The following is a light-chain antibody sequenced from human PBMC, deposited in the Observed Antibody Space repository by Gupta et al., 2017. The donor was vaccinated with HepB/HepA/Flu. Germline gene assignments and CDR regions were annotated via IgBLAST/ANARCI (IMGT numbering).Light chain of an antibody. J-gene: IGLJ2*01. Sequence: QSALTQPASVSGSPGQSITISCTGSSSDVGGFNSVSWYQQYPGRAPKLLIYDVSNRPSGVSYRFSGSKSGNTASLTIXGXQAEDDXDYYCSSFRTGSTLVVFGGGTKVIVL. CDR1: SSDVGGFNS. CDR3: SSFRTGSTLVV. V-gene: IGLV2-14*03. CDR2: DVS.